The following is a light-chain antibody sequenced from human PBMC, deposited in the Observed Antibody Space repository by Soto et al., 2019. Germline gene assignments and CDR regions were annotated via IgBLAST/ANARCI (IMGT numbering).Light chain of an antibody. CDR1: SGHSNYA. Sequence: QSVLTQSPSASASLGASVKLTCTLSSGHSNYAIAWHQQQPEKGPRYLMKLNSDGIHSKGDGIPDRFSGSSSGAERYLTISSLQSEDDADYYCQTWGTGIQVFGTGTKLTVL. J-gene: IGLJ1*01. CDR2: LNSDGIH. V-gene: IGLV4-69*01. CDR3: QTWGTGIQV.